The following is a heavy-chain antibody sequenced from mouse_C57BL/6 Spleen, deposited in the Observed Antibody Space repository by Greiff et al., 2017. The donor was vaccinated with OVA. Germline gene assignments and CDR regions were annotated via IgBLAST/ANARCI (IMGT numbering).Heavy chain of an antibody. CDR2: ISYDGSN. CDR1: GYSITSGYY. D-gene: IGHD2-4*01. CDR3: ARDGYDYDEEAWFAY. V-gene: IGHV3-6*01. J-gene: IGHJ3*01. Sequence: VQLQQSGPGLVKPSQSLSLTCSVTGYSITSGYYWNWIRQFPGNKLEWMGYISYDGSNNYNPPLKNRISITRDTSKNQFFLKLNSVTTEDTATYYCARDGYDYDEEAWFAYWGQGTLVTVSA.